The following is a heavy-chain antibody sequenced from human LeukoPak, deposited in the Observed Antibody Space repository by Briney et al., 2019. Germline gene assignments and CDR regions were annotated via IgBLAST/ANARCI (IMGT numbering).Heavy chain of an antibody. CDR1: GGSFSGYY. V-gene: IGHV4-34*01. D-gene: IGHD3-22*01. CDR3: ARGALLYDSSGANFDY. J-gene: IGHJ4*02. CDR2: INHSGST. Sequence: SETLSVTCAVYGGSFSGYYWSWIRQPPGKGLEWIGEINHSGSTNYNPSLKSRVTISVDTSKNQFSLKLSSVTAADTAVYYCARGALLYDSSGANFDYWGQGTLVTVSS.